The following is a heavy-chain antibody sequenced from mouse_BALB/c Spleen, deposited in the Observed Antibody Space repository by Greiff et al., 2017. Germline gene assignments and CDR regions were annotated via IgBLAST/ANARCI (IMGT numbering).Heavy chain of an antibody. V-gene: IGHV14-3*02. Sequence: VQLQQSGAELVKPGASVKLSCTASGFNIKDTYMHWVKQRPEQGLEWIGRIDPANGNTKYDPKFQGKATITADTSSNTAYLQLSSLTSEDTAVYYCAPSVVARGNWYFDVWGAGTTVTVSS. CDR1: GFNIKDTY. CDR3: APSVVARGNWYFDV. J-gene: IGHJ1*01. D-gene: IGHD1-1*01. CDR2: IDPANGNT.